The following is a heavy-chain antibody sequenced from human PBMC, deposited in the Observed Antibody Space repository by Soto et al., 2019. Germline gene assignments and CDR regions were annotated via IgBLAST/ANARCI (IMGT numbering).Heavy chain of an antibody. D-gene: IGHD4-17*01. CDR2: ISSSSSTI. V-gene: IGHV3-48*01. J-gene: IGHJ3*02. CDR3: AGLLYGDYEGGLDAFDI. CDR1: GFTFSSYS. Sequence: GGFLRLSCAASGFTFSSYSMNWVRQAPGKGLEWVSYISSSSSTIYYADSVKGRFTISRDNAKNSLYLQMNSLRAEDTAVYYCAGLLYGDYEGGLDAFDIWGQGTMVTVSS.